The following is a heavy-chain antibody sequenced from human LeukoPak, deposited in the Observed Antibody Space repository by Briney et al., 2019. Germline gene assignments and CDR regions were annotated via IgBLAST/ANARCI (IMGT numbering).Heavy chain of an antibody. D-gene: IGHD2-15*01. CDR2: IWYDGSNK. Sequence: GGSLRLSCAASGFTFSSYGMHWVRQAPGKGLEWVAVIWYDGSNKYYADSVKGRFTISRDNSKNTLYLQMNSLRAEDTAVYYCARTVVVAATGVKFDYWGQGTLVTVSS. J-gene: IGHJ4*02. CDR3: ARTVVVAATGVKFDY. CDR1: GFTFSSYG. V-gene: IGHV3-33*01.